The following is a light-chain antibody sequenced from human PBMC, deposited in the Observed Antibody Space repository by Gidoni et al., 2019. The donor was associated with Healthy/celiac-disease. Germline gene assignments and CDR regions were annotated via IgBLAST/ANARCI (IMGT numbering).Light chain of an antibody. CDR3: QQYNSYWT. J-gene: IGKJ1*01. Sequence: IQMTQSPSTLSASVGDRVTSTCRASQSISSWLAWYQQKPGKAPQLLICKASSLESGVPTRFSDSGSRTDFPLTISSLQPDDFATYYCQQYNSYWTFGQGTKVEIK. V-gene: IGKV1-5*03. CDR1: QSISSW. CDR2: KAS.